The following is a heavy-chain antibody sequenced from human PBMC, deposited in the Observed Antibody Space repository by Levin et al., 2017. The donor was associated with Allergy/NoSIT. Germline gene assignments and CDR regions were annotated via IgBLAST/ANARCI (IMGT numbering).Heavy chain of an antibody. V-gene: IGHV1-2*02. CDR2: INPNSGGT. Sequence: GESLKISCKASGYTFTGYYMHWVRQAPGQGLEWMGWINPNSGGTNYAQKFQGRVTMTRDTSISTAYMELSRLRSDDTAVYYCAREENYSYGYNCWGQGTLVTVSS. J-gene: IGHJ4*02. D-gene: IGHD5-18*01. CDR3: AREENYSYGYNC. CDR1: GYTFTGYY.